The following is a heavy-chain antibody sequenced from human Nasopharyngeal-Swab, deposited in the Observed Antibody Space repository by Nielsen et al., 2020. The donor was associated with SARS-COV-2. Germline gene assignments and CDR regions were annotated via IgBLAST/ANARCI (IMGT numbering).Heavy chain of an antibody. CDR1: GFTFSISI. CDR3: ARAPNSFYYGMDV. V-gene: IGHV3-23*01. D-gene: IGHD2-21*01. J-gene: IGHJ6*02. CDR2: ISDSGDST. Sequence: GESLKISCAASGFTFSISIMCWVRQTPGQGLEWVSAISDSGDSTFYADSVKGRFTVSRDNSKNTLYLQMNTLRAVDTALYYCARAPNSFYYGMDVWGQGTTVTVSS.